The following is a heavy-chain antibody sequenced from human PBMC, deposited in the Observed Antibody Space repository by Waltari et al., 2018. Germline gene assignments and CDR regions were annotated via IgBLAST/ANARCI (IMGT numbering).Heavy chain of an antibody. CDR2: ISAYNGNT. Sequence: QVQLVQSGAEVKKPGASVNVSCQASGYTFTSYGIRWVRQAPGQGLEWMGWISAYNGNTNYAQKLQGRVTMTTDTSTSTAYMELRSLRSNDTAVYYCARRRNLDYYYYGMDVWGQGTTVTVSS. CDR1: GYTFTSYG. J-gene: IGHJ6*02. CDR3: ARRRNLDYYYYGMDV. D-gene: IGHD1-1*01. V-gene: IGHV1-18*01.